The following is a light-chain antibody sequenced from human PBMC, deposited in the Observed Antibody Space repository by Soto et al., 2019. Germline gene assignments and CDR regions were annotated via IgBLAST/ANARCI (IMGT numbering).Light chain of an antibody. CDR1: QSVSSY. Sequence: EIVLTQSPGTLSLSPGERATLSCRASQSVSSYLAWYQQKPGQAPRLLIYDASNRATGIPGRFSGSGSGTDFTLTISSLEPEDFAVYYCQQRSNWPPMYTFGQGTKLEIK. CDR3: QQRSNWPPMYT. CDR2: DAS. J-gene: IGKJ2*01. V-gene: IGKV3-11*01.